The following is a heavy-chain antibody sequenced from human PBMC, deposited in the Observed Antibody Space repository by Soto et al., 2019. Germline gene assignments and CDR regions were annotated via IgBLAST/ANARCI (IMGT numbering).Heavy chain of an antibody. CDR1: GFSISTHA. J-gene: IGHJ4*02. CDR3: ARDSSAWPNYFDS. D-gene: IGHD6-19*01. V-gene: IGHV3-23*01. Sequence: PGGSLRLSCVASGFSISTHALTWVRQAPGKGLEWVSSFSGRSGDTYYAASVKGRFTISGDSSKNTVILQMNNLRADDTALYYCARDSSAWPNYFDSWRQGIQVTVSS. CDR2: FSGRSGDT.